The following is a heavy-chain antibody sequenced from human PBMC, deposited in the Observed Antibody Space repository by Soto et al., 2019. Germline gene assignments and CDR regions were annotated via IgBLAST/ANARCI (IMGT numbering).Heavy chain of an antibody. V-gene: IGHV1-69*13. D-gene: IGHD2-2*01. Sequence: SVKVSCKVSGYTLTELSMHWVRQAPGQGLEWMGGIIPIFGTANYAQKFQGRVTITADESTSTAYMELSSLRSEDTAVYYCARTIVVVPAAMGTHGIIPRDVWGQGTTVTVSS. CDR3: ARTIVVVPAAMGTHGIIPRDV. CDR1: GYTLTELS. CDR2: IIPIFGTA. J-gene: IGHJ6*02.